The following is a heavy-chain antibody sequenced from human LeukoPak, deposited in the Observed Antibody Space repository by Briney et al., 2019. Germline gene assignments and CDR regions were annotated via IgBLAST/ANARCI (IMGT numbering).Heavy chain of an antibody. V-gene: IGHV3-66*01. CDR2: IYSGGST. Sequence: PGGSLRLSCAASGFTVSSNYMSWVRQAPGKGLEWVSVIYSGGSTYYADSVKGRFTISRDNSKNTLYLQMNSLRAEDTAVYYCARGRPGRLGELSSDLDYWGQGTLVTVSS. CDR1: GFTVSSNY. J-gene: IGHJ4*02. D-gene: IGHD3-16*02. CDR3: ARGRPGRLGELSSDLDY.